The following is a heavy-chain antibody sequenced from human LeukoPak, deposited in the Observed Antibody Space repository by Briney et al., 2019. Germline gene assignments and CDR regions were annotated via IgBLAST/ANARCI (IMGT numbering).Heavy chain of an antibody. D-gene: IGHD1-14*01. Sequence: GGSLRLSCAASGFTFSNYDMHWVRQAPGKGLEWVAFIRYDGSNKYYADSVKGRFTISRDNSKNTLYLQMNSLRAEETAVYYCAKETDLPYDAFDIWGQGTKVTVSS. J-gene: IGHJ3*02. V-gene: IGHV3-30*02. CDR3: AKETDLPYDAFDI. CDR1: GFTFSNYD. CDR2: IRYDGSNK.